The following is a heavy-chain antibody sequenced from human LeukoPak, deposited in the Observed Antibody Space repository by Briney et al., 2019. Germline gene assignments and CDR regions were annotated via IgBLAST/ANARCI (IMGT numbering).Heavy chain of an antibody. V-gene: IGHV3-15*01. Sequence: GGSPRLSCAASGFTFANAYMSWVRQAPGKGLEWVGRIKNIVAGGTADYSAPVKDRFTISRDDSKNTLYLQMNSLKTEDTAVYYCTSDWGVLADNWGQGTLVTVSS. CDR2: IKNIVAGGTA. J-gene: IGHJ4*02. CDR3: TSDWGVLADN. CDR1: GFTFANAY. D-gene: IGHD3-16*01.